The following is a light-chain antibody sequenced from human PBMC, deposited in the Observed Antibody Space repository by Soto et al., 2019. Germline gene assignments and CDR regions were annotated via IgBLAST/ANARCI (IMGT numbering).Light chain of an antibody. CDR3: QQYYSIPQT. J-gene: IGKJ2*01. V-gene: IGKV4-1*01. CDR2: WAS. Sequence: DIVMTPSPDSLAVSLGERATINCKSSQSVLFTSNTRNYIGWYQQKPGQSPTLLIYWASTRESGVPDRFSGSGSGTAFTLTINNVQAEDVAVYYCQQYYSIPQTFGQGTKLEIK. CDR1: QSVLFTSNTRNY.